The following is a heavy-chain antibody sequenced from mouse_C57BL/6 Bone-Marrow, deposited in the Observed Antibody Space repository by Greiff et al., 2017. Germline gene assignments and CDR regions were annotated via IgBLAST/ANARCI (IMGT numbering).Heavy chain of an antibody. Sequence: EVKLVESGGGLVQPGGSMKLSCAASGFTFSDAWMDWVRQSPEKGLEWVAEIRNKANNHATYYAESVKGRFTISRDDSKSSVYLQMNSLRAEDTGIYYCTRRYYYGSSYDYAMDYWGQGTSATVSS. CDR2: IRNKANNHAT. J-gene: IGHJ4*01. CDR1: GFTFSDAW. CDR3: TRRYYYGSSYDYAMDY. D-gene: IGHD1-1*01. V-gene: IGHV6-6*01.